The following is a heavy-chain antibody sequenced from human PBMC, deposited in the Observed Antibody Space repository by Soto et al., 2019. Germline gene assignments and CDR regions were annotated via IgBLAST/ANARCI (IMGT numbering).Heavy chain of an antibody. J-gene: IGHJ6*01. V-gene: IGHV3-30*18. CDR3: AKGDSSSFYYYGMDV. CDR1: GFTFSSYG. Sequence: QVQLVESGGGVVQPGRSLRLSWAASGFTFSSYGMHWVRQAPGKGLEWVAVISYDGSNKYYADSVKGRFTISRDNSKNTLYLQMNSLRAEDTAVYYCAKGDSSSFYYYGMDVW. D-gene: IGHD6-6*01. CDR2: ISYDGSNK.